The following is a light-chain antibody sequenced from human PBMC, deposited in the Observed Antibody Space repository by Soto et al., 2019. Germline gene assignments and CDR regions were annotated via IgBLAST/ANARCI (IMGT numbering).Light chain of an antibody. V-gene: IGKV1-39*01. CDR1: QRVSSD. Sequence: ESQITPSPSSRSAAVGDSVTITCRASQRVSSDLNRYQKKSSKALKLLIEGAWTLQTGVVSRSSGSGCGTDFALTISSWQPEDFASYNCHESYSSRTVGQGTKVDMK. CDR3: HESYSSRT. CDR2: GAW. J-gene: IGKJ1*01.